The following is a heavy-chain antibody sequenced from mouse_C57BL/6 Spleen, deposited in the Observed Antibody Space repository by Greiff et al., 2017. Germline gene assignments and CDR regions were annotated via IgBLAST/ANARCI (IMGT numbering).Heavy chain of an antibody. CDR2: INPGSGGT. V-gene: IGHV1-54*01. J-gene: IGHJ3*01. CDR3: AREGDGNYPAWFAY. Sequence: QVQLQQSGAELVMPGTSVKVSCKASGYAFTNYLIEWVKQRPGQGLEWIGVINPGSGGTNYNGKFKGKATLTADKSSSTAYMQLSSLTSEDSAVYFCAREGDGNYPAWFAYWGQGTLVTVSA. CDR1: GYAFTNYL. D-gene: IGHD2-1*01.